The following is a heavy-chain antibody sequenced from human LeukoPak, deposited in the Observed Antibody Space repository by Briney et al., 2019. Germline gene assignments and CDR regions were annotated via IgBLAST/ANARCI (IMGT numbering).Heavy chain of an antibody. CDR1: GGSISSYY. J-gene: IGHJ4*02. CDR2: IYYSGST. Sequence: SETLSLTCTVSGGSISSYYWSWIRQPPGKGLEWIGYIYYSGSTNYNPSLKSRVTISVDTSKNQFSLKLSSVTAADTAVYYCARGLGRSIDYWGQGTLVTVSS. D-gene: IGHD3-10*01. CDR3: ARGLGRSIDY. V-gene: IGHV4-59*08.